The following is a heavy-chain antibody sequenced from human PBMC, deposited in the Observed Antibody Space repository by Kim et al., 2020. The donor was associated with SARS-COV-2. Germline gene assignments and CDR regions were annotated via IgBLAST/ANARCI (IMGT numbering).Heavy chain of an antibody. CDR3: ARVSGYDFDYWYFDL. Sequence: QDFTGRFVFSLDTSVNTAYLQISSLKAEDTAVYYCARVSGYDFDYWYFDLWGRGTLVTVSS. J-gene: IGHJ2*01. D-gene: IGHD5-12*01. V-gene: IGHV7-4-1*02.